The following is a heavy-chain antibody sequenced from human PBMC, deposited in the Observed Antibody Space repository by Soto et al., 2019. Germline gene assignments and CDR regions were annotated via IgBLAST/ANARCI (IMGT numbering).Heavy chain of an antibody. J-gene: IGHJ4*02. CDR3: AREPSRYQSYYFDY. CDR1: GGTLSNYG. V-gene: IGHV1-69*12. Sequence: QLHLVQSGSEVKKPGSSVRVSCKTSGGTLSNYGLSWVRLAPGQGLEWMGGILPVFGTSNYAQKFQDRLTITADESTNTAYMDLTNLTSDDTAVYYCAREPSRYQSYYFDYWGQGTLVTVSS. D-gene: IGHD2-2*01. CDR2: ILPVFGTS.